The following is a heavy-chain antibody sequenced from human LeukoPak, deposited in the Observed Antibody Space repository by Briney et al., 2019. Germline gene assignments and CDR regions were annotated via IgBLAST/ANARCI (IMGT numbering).Heavy chain of an antibody. D-gene: IGHD3-22*01. J-gene: IGHJ4*02. CDR3: ARSTFTMKDGYDY. V-gene: IGHV3-23*01. CDR2: VSGSGGST. Sequence: GGSLRLSCAASGFTFSSQAMSWVGQAPGKGLEWVSGVSGSGGSTYYADSVKGRFTISRDNSKNTLYLQMNSLRAEDTAVYYCARSTFTMKDGYDYWGQGTLVTVSS. CDR1: GFTFSSQA.